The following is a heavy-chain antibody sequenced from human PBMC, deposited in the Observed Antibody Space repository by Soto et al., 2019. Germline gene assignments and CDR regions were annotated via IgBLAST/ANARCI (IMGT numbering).Heavy chain of an antibody. D-gene: IGHD2-2*01. CDR3: AKDEDCSSTSCYLFDY. CDR1: GFTFSSYA. CDR2: ISGSGGST. V-gene: IGHV3-23*01. Sequence: GGSLRLSCAASGFTFSSYAMSWVRQAPGKGLEWVSAISGSGGSTYYADSVKGRFTISRDNSKNTLYLQMNSLRAEDTAVYYCAKDEDCSSTSCYLFDYWGQGTLVTVSS. J-gene: IGHJ4*02.